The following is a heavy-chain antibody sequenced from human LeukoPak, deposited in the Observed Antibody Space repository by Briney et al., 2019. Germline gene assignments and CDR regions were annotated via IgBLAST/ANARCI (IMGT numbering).Heavy chain of an antibody. J-gene: IGHJ6*03. Sequence: PSETLSLTCAVYGGSFSGYYWSWIRQSPGKGLEWIGSIYYSGSTYYNPSLKSRVTISVDTSKNQFSLKLSSVTAADTAVYYCARRSLVYYYYYMDVWGKGTTVTVSS. CDR3: ARRSLVYYYYYMDV. V-gene: IGHV4-34*01. CDR2: IYYSGST. D-gene: IGHD2-15*01. CDR1: GGSFSGYY.